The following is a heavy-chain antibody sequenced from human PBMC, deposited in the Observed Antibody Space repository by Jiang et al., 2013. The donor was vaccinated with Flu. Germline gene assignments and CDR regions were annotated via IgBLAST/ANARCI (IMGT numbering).Heavy chain of an antibody. Sequence: QLLESGGGLVQPGGSLRLSCAASGFTFSDHYMDWVRQAPGKGLEWVARARNKANSYTTEYAASVKGRFTISRDDSKNSLYLQMNSLKSEDTAIYYCARVYSIGWSSNHFDFWGQGTLVTVSS. V-gene: IGHV3-72*01. J-gene: IGHJ4*02. CDR1: GFTFSDHY. CDR3: ARVYSIGWSSNHFDF. D-gene: IGHD6-13*01. CDR2: ARNKANSYTT.